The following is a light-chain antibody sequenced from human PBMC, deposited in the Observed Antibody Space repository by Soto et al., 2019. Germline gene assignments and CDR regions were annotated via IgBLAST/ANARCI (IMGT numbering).Light chain of an antibody. J-gene: IGKJ4*01. CDR1: QSVSSSY. CDR3: QQYGSSPT. CDR2: GAS. V-gene: IGKV3-20*01. Sequence: EIVLTQSPGTLSLSPGETATLSCRASQSVSSSYLAWYQQKPGQAPRLLIYGASSRATGIPDRFSGSGSGTDFTLTINRLEPEDFAVYYCQQYGSSPTFGGGTKVEI.